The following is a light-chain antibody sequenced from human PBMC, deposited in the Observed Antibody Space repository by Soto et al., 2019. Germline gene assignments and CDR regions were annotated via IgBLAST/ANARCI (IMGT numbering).Light chain of an antibody. V-gene: IGKV3-20*01. CDR1: QSVNPSY. Sequence: EIVLTQSPDTLSLSPGERATLSCRASQSVNPSYLAWYQQKPGQAPRLLIYGASNRATGIPDRFSGSGSGTXFXXTIXXLEXXDFAVYYCQQYGTSQTFGQGTKVEIK. J-gene: IGKJ1*01. CDR2: GAS. CDR3: QQYGTSQT.